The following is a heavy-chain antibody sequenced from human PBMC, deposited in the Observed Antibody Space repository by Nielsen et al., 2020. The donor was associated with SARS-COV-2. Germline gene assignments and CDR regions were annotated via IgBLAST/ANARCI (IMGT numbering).Heavy chain of an antibody. D-gene: IGHD3-10*01. CDR1: GFTFSSYA. J-gene: IGHJ4*02. Sequence: GESLKISCAASGFTFSSYAMTWVRQAPGKGLEWVSVISASGVDTDHADSVKGRFTVSRDNSKNTLYLEMNSLRAEDTAVYYCARQFYGCNDYWGQGTLVTVSS. V-gene: IGHV3-23*01. CDR2: ISASGVDT. CDR3: ARQFYGCNDY.